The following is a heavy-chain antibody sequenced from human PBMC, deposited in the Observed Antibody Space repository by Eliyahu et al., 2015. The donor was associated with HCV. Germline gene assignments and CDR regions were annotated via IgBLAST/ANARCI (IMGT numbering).Heavy chain of an antibody. CDR3: ARVDAPINSGGFHFTY. Sequence: LEWIGYIYYTGSTYYNPSLKSRVTILVDTSKNQFSLKLSSMSAADTAVYYCARVDAPINSGGFHFTYWGXGTLITVSS. V-gene: IGHV4-31*02. J-gene: IGHJ4*02. CDR2: IYYTGST. D-gene: IGHD1-26*01.